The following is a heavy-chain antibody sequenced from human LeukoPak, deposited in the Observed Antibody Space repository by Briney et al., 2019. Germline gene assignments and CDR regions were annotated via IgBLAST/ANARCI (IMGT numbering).Heavy chain of an antibody. J-gene: IGHJ5*02. CDR1: GGSISSCGHS. Sequence: SHTLSLTCAVSGGSISSCGHSWGWIRQPPGEGLEWIGYMYYGGSTYYNPSLKGRVTISVDTSKNQLSLRVSSETAAGTAVDCCLRRDTPGADIGAWGQGSMVTVSS. CDR3: LRRDTPGADIGA. V-gene: IGHV4-30-2*01. D-gene: IGHD4/OR15-4a*01. CDR2: MYYGGST.